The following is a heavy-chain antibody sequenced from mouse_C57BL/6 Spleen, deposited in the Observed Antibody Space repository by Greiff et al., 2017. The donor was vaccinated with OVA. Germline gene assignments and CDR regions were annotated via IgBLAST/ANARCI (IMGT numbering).Heavy chain of an antibody. CDR1: GYAFSSSW. CDR2: IYPGDGDT. CDR3: ARDQVITVGFDV. V-gene: IGHV1-82*01. D-gene: IGHD1-1*01. J-gene: IGHJ1*03. Sequence: VQLQQSGPELVKPGASVKISCKASGYAFSSSWMNWVKQRPGKGLEWIGRIYPGDGDTNYNGKFKGKATLTADNSSSTAYMQRSSLTSEDSAVYFCARDQVITVGFDVWGTGTTVTVSS.